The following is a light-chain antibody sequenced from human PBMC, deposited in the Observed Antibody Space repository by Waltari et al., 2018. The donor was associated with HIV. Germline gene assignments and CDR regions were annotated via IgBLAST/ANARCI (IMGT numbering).Light chain of an antibody. CDR2: SNN. Sequence: QSVLTQPPSASGTPGQRVTISCSGSSSNIGSYTVNWYQQRPGTAPKLLIYSNNQRPSGVPDRFSGSKSGTSASLAISGLQSEDEADYYCAAWDDSLNGWVFGGVTKLTVL. V-gene: IGLV1-44*01. J-gene: IGLJ3*02. CDR3: AAWDDSLNGWV. CDR1: SSNIGSYT.